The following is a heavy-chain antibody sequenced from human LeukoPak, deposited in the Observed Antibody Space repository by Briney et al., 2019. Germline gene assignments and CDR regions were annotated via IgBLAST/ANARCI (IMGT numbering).Heavy chain of an antibody. CDR3: AKGAVAGNFAEYFQH. V-gene: IGHV3-33*06. Sequence: GRSLRLSCAASGFTFSSYGMHWVRQAPGKGLEWVAVIWYDGSNKYYADSVKGRFTISRDNSKNTLHLQMNSLRAEDTAVYYCAKGAVAGNFAEYFQHWGQGTLVTVSS. CDR2: IWYDGSNK. D-gene: IGHD6-19*01. J-gene: IGHJ1*01. CDR1: GFTFSSYG.